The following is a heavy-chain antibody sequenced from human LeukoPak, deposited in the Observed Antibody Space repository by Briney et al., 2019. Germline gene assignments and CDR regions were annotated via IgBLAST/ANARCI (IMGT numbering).Heavy chain of an antibody. Sequence: PSETLSLTCTVSGGSIGTFYWSWIRQPPGKGLEWIGYIYYTGNTSYNPSLKSRVSMAVDTSKRQFYLRLNSVTAADTAVYYCARGFLGSWGWFDPWGQGTVVSVSS. D-gene: IGHD3-16*01. CDR2: IYYTGNT. CDR3: ARGFLGSWGWFDP. V-gene: IGHV4-59*01. J-gene: IGHJ5*02. CDR1: GGSIGTFY.